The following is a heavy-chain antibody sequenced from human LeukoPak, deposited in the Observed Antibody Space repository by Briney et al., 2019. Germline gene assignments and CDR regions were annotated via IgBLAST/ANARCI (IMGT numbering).Heavy chain of an antibody. D-gene: IGHD4-11*01. Sequence: AGRSLRLSCAASGFTFSSYGMHWVRQAPGKGLEWVAVISYDGSNKYYADSVKGRFTISRDNSKNTLYLQMNSLRAEDTAIYYCVMDMSGNYDYWGQGTLVTVSS. CDR3: VMDMSGNYDY. CDR2: ISYDGSNK. J-gene: IGHJ4*02. V-gene: IGHV3-30*03. CDR1: GFTFSSYG.